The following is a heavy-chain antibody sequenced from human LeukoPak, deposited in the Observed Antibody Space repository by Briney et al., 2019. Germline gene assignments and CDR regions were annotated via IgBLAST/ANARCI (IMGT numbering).Heavy chain of an antibody. CDR2: INPNSGGT. J-gene: IGHJ4*02. CDR1: GYTFTGYY. D-gene: IGHD1-26*01. V-gene: IGHV1-2*02. Sequence: GASVKVSCKASGYTFTGYYMHWVRQAPGQGLEWMGWINPNSGGTNYAQKFQGRVTMTRDTSISTAYMELSRLRSDDTAVYYCARLVYSGSSRPSENFDYWGQGTLVTVSS. CDR3: ARLVYSGSSRPSENFDY.